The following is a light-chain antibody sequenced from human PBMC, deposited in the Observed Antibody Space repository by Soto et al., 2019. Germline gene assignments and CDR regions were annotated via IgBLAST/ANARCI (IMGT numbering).Light chain of an antibody. J-gene: IGKJ4*01. CDR3: QHYGSSLT. Sequence: EIVMTQSPATLSVSPGERATLSCRASQSVSSNLAWYQQKPGQAPRLLIYGASTRATGIPARFSGSGSGTDFTLTISRLEPEDFAVYFCQHYGSSLTFGGGTRVEI. CDR2: GAS. V-gene: IGKV3-15*01. CDR1: QSVSSN.